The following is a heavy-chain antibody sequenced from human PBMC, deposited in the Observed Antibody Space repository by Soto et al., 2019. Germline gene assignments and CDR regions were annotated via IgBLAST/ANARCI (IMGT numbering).Heavy chain of an antibody. D-gene: IGHD6-6*01. CDR2: IYNTERT. CDR1: GSSIRTHY. V-gene: IGHV4-59*11. J-gene: IGHJ3*02. Sequence: PSDTLSPKYSGSGSSIRTHYWRWIRQSPGKGLEWIGYIYNTERTNYNPSLKTRITISVDTSKSQFSLKLSSVTAADTAVYYCASGVSSISGRRYAFDIWGQGTMVTVSS. CDR3: ASGVSSISGRRYAFDI.